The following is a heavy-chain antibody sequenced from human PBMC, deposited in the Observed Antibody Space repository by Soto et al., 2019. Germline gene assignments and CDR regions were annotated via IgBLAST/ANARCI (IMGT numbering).Heavy chain of an antibody. Sequence: GSLRLSCAASGFTFSSYWMNWVRQAPGKGLVWVSRINSDGSSTSYADSVKGRFTITRDNAKNTLDLQMNSLRAEDTAVYYCARDREGVAATRYYGMDVWGQGTTVTVSS. V-gene: IGHV3-74*01. CDR2: INSDGSST. CDR3: ARDREGVAATRYYGMDV. D-gene: IGHD2-15*01. CDR1: GFTFSSYW. J-gene: IGHJ6*02.